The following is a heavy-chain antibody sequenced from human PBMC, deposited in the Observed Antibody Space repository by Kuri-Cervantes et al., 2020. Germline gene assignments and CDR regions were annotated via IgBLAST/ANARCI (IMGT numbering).Heavy chain of an antibody. CDR1: GYTFTGYY. CDR2: INPNSGGT. D-gene: IGHD3-10*01. CDR3: ATEGNYYGSAPDY. Sequence: ASVKVSCKASGYTFTGYYMHWVRQAPGQGLEWMGWINPNSGGTNYAQKFQGRVTMTRDTSISTAYMELSRLRSDDTAVYYCATEGNYYGSAPDYWGQGTLVTVSS. J-gene: IGHJ4*02. V-gene: IGHV1-2*02.